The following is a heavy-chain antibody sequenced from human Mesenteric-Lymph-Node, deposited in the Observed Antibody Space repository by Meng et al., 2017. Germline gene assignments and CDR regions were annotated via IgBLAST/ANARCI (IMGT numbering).Heavy chain of an antibody. CDR3: AREPDYYDSSGYIAFDY. CDR2: IYHTEST. J-gene: IGHJ4*02. Sequence: GSLRLSCSVSGYSISSGYYWDWIRHPPGKGLEWIGSIYHTESTYYNPSLKSRVAISVDTSKNQFSLKLSSVTAADTAVYYCAREPDYYDSSGYIAFDYWGQGTLVTVSS. V-gene: IGHV4-38-2*02. D-gene: IGHD3-22*01. CDR1: GYSISSGYY.